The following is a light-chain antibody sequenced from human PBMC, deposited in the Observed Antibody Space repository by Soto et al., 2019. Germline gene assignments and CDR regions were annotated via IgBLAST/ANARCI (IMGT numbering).Light chain of an antibody. CDR3: ASSTSDSLYV. J-gene: IGLJ1*01. CDR1: SSDVGGNKY. V-gene: IGLV2-14*01. Sequence: QSALAQPASVSGSPGQSITISCTGTSSDVGGNKYVSWYQQYPGKVPKLLINKVTNRPSGVSYRFSGSKSGNTASLTISALLAEDEADYFCASSTSDSLYVFXTGTKATVL. CDR2: KVT.